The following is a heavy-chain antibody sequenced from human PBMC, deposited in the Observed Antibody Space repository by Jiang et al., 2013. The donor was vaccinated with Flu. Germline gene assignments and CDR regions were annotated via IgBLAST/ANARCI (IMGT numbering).Heavy chain of an antibody. CDR3: ARDRRVSRVFGVAHDAFDI. Sequence: LLKPSETLSLTCTVSGGSISSYYWSWIRQPPGKGLEWIGYIYYSGSTNYNPSLKSRVTISVDTSKNQFSLKLSSVTAADTAVYYCARDRRVSRVFGVAHDAFDIWGQGTMVTVSS. CDR1: GGSISSYY. V-gene: IGHV4-59*01. CDR2: IYYSGST. J-gene: IGHJ3*02. D-gene: IGHD3-3*01.